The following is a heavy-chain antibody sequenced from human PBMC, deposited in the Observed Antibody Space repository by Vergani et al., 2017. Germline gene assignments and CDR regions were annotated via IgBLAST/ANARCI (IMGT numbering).Heavy chain of an antibody. CDR1: GVSVTDYN. D-gene: IGHD6-19*01. CDR2: IHYSENT. Sequence: QAQLQESVPGLVKPPETLSLTCHVFGVSVTDYNCNCSRQPPGKGLEWIGYIHYSENTNYNPSLKTRVTISVDTSKNQFSRTLTSVTAADTAVYYCASDTHSGQRADRWGQGILVTVTS. V-gene: IGHV4-59*02. CDR3: ASDTHSGQRADR. J-gene: IGHJ5*02.